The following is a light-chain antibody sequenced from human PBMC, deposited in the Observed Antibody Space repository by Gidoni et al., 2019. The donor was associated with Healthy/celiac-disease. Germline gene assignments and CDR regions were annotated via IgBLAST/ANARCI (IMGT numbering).Light chain of an antibody. V-gene: IGKV1-33*01. Sequence: DIQMTQSPSSLSASVGARVTITCKASQDISNYLNWYQQKPGKAPKLLIYDASNLETGVPSRFSGRGSGTDFTCTISRLQPEDIATYYCQQYDNLLLITFGQGTRLEIK. CDR3: QQYDNLLLIT. J-gene: IGKJ5*01. CDR1: QDISNY. CDR2: DAS.